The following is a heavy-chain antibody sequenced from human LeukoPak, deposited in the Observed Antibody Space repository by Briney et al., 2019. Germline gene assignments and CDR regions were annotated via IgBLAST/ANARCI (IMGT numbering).Heavy chain of an antibody. V-gene: IGHV3-30*18. D-gene: IGHD3-16*01. CDR3: AKDLSYYVGARPRSFDY. Sequence: SGRSLRLSCAASGFTFSSYGMHWVRQAPGKGLEWVAVISYDGSNKYYADSVKGRFTISRDNSKNTLYLQMNSLRAEDTAVYYCAKDLSYYVGARPRSFDYWGQGTLVTVSS. CDR2: ISYDGSNK. J-gene: IGHJ4*02. CDR1: GFTFSSYG.